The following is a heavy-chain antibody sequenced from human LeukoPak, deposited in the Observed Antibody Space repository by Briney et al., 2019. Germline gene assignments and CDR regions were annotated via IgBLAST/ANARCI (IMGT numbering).Heavy chain of an antibody. CDR2: IKEDGSKK. CDR1: GFSFRNYW. D-gene: IGHD2-21*02. J-gene: IGHJ4*02. Sequence: GGSLRLSCVASGFSFRNYWMSWVRQAPGKGLEWVANIKEDGSKKYHLDSVKGRFTISRDNAKNFLYLQMNSLRAEDTAVYYCTTSLPHIVEVTTSDGGNWGQGTLVTVSS. CDR3: TTSLPHIVEVTTSDGGN. V-gene: IGHV3-7*01.